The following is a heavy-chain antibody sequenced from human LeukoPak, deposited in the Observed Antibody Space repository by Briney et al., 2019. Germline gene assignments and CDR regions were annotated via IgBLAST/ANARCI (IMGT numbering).Heavy chain of an antibody. D-gene: IGHD1-26*01. CDR1: GGSISSYY. CDR2: IYYSGST. Sequence: LETLSLTCTVSGGSISSYYWSWIRQPPGKGLEWIGYIYYSGSTNYNPSLKSRVTISVDTSKNQFSLKLSPVTAADTAVYYCARDSGSYREEYYGMDVWGQGTTVTVSS. CDR3: ARDSGSYREEYYGMDV. J-gene: IGHJ6*02. V-gene: IGHV4-59*01.